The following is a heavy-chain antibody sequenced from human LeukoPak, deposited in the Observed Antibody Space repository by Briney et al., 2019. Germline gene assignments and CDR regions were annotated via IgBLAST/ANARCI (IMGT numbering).Heavy chain of an antibody. CDR3: ARDRSSGSYYASDYDAFDI. Sequence: GGSLRLSCAASRFTFSTYGMNWVRQPPGKGLEWVSSISSSSSYIYYADSVKGRFTISRDNAKNSLYLQMNSLRAEDTAVYYCARDRSSGSYYASDYDAFDIWGQGTMVTVSS. CDR2: ISSSSSYI. J-gene: IGHJ3*02. D-gene: IGHD1-26*01. V-gene: IGHV3-21*01. CDR1: RFTFSTYG.